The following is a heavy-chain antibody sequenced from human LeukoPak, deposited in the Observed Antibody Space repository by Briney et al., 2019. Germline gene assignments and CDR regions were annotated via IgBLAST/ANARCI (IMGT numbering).Heavy chain of an antibody. CDR1: GFTFSSYG. Sequence: GGSLRLSCAASGFTFSSYGMHWVRQAPGKGLEWVAVISYDGSNKYYADSVKGRLTISRDNSKNTLYLQMNSLRAEDTAVYYCAKDRSRYCSGGSCYFDYWGQGTLVTVSS. J-gene: IGHJ4*02. CDR2: ISYDGSNK. D-gene: IGHD2-15*01. CDR3: AKDRSRYCSGGSCYFDY. V-gene: IGHV3-30*18.